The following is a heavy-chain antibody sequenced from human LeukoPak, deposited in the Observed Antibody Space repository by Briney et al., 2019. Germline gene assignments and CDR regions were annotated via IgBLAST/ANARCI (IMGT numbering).Heavy chain of an antibody. V-gene: IGHV3-9*01. CDR1: GFTFSSYA. J-gene: IGHJ4*02. CDR2: ISWNSGDI. Sequence: GGSLRLSCAASGFTFSSYAMSWVRQAPGKGLEWVSGISWNSGDIGYADSVKGRFTISRDNAKNSLYLQMNSLRAEDTALYYCAKVRGYSYGSFDYWGQGTLVTVSS. D-gene: IGHD5-18*01. CDR3: AKVRGYSYGSFDY.